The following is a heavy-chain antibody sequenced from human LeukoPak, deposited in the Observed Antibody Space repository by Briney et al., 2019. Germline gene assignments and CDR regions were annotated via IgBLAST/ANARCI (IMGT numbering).Heavy chain of an antibody. CDR2: LSPTSGNT. CDR3: ARGEAIVGSY. Sequence: ASVKVSCKASGYTFTTYDINWARQAPGQGLEWLGWLSPTSGNTGYAQKFQGRVTMTRDTSTSTVYMELSSLTSDDTAVYYCARGEAIVGSYWGQGTLVTVSS. J-gene: IGHJ4*02. V-gene: IGHV1-8*01. CDR1: GYTFTTYD. D-gene: IGHD1-26*01.